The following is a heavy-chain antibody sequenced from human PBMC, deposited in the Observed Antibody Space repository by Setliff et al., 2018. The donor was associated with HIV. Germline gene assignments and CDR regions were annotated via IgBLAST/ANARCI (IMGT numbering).Heavy chain of an antibody. V-gene: IGHV1-8*02. CDR3: ARGAWYSSGWYSSRYMDV. J-gene: IGHJ6*03. D-gene: IGHD6-19*01. CDR1: GYTFTSYD. Sequence: ASVKVSCKASGYTFTSYDINWVRQATGQGLEWMGWMNPDSGKTGSAQKFQGRLTMTRDTSISTAYMELSSLRSDDTAVYYCARGAWYSSGWYSSRYMDVWGKGTTVTVSS. CDR2: MNPDSGKT.